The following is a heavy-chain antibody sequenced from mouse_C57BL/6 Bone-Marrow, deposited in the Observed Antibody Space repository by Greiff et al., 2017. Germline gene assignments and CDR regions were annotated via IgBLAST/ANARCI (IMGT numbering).Heavy chain of an antibody. CDR1: GYSITSGYY. CDR2: ISYDGSN. CDR3: ARTTGYYYAMDY. J-gene: IGHJ4*01. D-gene: IGHD4-1*02. V-gene: IGHV3-6*01. Sequence: VQLKESGPGLVKPSQSLSLTCSVTGYSITSGYYCNWIRQFPGNKLEWMGYISYDGSNNYNPSLKNRISITRDTSKNQFFLKLNSVTTEDTATYYCARTTGYYYAMDYWGQGTSVTVSS.